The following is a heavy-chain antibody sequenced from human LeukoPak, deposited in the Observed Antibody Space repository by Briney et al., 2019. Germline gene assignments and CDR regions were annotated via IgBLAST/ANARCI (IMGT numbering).Heavy chain of an antibody. CDR1: GFTFSNAW. CDR2: IKSKTDGGTT. CDR3: TTHFYDILTGYSPPSY. D-gene: IGHD3-9*01. V-gene: IGHV3-15*01. J-gene: IGHJ4*02. Sequence: GGSLRLSCAASGFTFSNAWMSWVRQAPGKGLEWVGRIKSKTDGGTTDYAAPVKGRFTISRDDSKNTLYLQMNSLKTEDTAVYYCTTHFYDILTGYSPPSYWGQGTLVTVSS.